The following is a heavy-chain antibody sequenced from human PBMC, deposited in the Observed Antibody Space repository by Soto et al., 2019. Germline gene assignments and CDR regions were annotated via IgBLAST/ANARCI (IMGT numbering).Heavy chain of an antibody. CDR3: ARDVAVAGTSWFDP. Sequence: ASVKLSCKESGYTFTSYGISWVRQAPGQGLEWMGWISAYNGNTNYAQKLQGRVTMTTDTSTSTAYMELRSLRSDDTAVYYCARDVAVAGTSWFDPWGQGTLVTVSS. CDR2: ISAYNGNT. J-gene: IGHJ5*02. D-gene: IGHD6-19*01. V-gene: IGHV1-18*01. CDR1: GYTFTSYG.